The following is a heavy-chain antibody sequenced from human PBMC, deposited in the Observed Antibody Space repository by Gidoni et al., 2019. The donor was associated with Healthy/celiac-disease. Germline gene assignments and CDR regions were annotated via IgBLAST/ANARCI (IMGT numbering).Heavy chain of an antibody. D-gene: IGHD3-22*01. CDR1: GFPFGCYS. J-gene: IGHJ2*01. V-gene: IGHV3-21*01. CDR2: ISSSSSTI. CDR3: ARGRRIIMKTGWFFDL. Sequence: EVQLVESGGGLVKPGGSLRLSCAPSGFPFGCYSMNWVRQAPGKGLEWVSSISSSSSTIYYADSVKGRFTISRDNAKNSLYLQMNSLRAEDTAVYYCARGRRIIMKTGWFFDLWGRGTLVTVSS.